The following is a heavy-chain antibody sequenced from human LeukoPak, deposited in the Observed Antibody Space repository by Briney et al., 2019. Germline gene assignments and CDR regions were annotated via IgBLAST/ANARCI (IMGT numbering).Heavy chain of an antibody. CDR1: GFPFAPFW. Sequence: GGSLRLSCAASGFPFAPFWMTWVRQAPGKGPEFVATMDRDGSEVAYGNSVRGRFTISRDNAKNSLYLQMYSLRAEDTAVYYCARGIDEWLYLNYWGQGALVTVSS. D-gene: IGHD3-3*01. V-gene: IGHV3-7*04. CDR3: ARGIDEWLYLNY. CDR2: MDRDGSEV. J-gene: IGHJ4*02.